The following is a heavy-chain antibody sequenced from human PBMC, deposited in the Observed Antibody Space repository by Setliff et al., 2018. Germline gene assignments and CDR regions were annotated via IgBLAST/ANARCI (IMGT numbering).Heavy chain of an antibody. V-gene: IGHV4-34*01. J-gene: IGHJ4*02. CDR1: GGSFSGYY. Sequence: SETLSLTCAVYGGSFSGYYWSWIRQPPGKGLEWIGEINHSGITTYNPSLKSRVTISVDTSKNQFSLKLSSVTAADTAVYYCARLYSGYDNLFDYWGQGTLVTVSS. D-gene: IGHD5-12*01. CDR2: INHSGIT. CDR3: ARLYSGYDNLFDY.